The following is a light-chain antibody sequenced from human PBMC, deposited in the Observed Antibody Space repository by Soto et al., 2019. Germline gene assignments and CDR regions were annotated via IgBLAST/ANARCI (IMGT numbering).Light chain of an antibody. CDR2: EVS. CDR3: SSYTSSNTYV. Sequence: QSALTQPASVSGSPGQSITISCAGTSSDVGGYNYVSWYQQHPGKAPKLIIFEVSNRPSGVSNRFSASKSVNTASLTISGLQTEDEADYFCSSYTSSNTYVVGTGTKVTVL. J-gene: IGLJ1*01. V-gene: IGLV2-14*01. CDR1: SSDVGGYNY.